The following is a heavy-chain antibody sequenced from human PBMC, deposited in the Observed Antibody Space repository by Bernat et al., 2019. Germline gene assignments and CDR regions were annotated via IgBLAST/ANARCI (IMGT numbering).Heavy chain of an antibody. CDR3: VRQVIVAEFAY. D-gene: IGHD5-12*01. CDR2: IYYSGST. CDR1: GDSFSSARYY. Sequence: QLHLQESGPGLAKPSETLSLTCTVSGDSFSSARYYWGWIRRPPGEGLEWIGNIYYSGSTYYNPSLKSRVTISVDTSKNQFSLKLSSVTAADTAVYYCVRQVIVAEFAYWGQGTLVAVSS. J-gene: IGHJ4*02. V-gene: IGHV4-39*01.